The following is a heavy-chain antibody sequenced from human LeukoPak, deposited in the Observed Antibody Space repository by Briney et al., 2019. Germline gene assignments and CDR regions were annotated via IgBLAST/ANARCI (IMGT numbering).Heavy chain of an antibody. V-gene: IGHV1-2*02. D-gene: IGHD2-15*01. CDR2: INPNSGGT. J-gene: IGHJ6*02. CDR1: GYTFTGYY. CDR3: ATYCSGGSCYSPQLWLSKKVYYYYGMDV. Sequence: ASVKVSCKASGYTFTGYYMHWVRQAPGQGLEWMGWINPNSGGTNYAQKFQGRVTMTRDTSISTAYMELSRLRSDDTAVYYCATYCSGGSCYSPQLWLSKKVYYYYGMDVWGQGTTVTVSS.